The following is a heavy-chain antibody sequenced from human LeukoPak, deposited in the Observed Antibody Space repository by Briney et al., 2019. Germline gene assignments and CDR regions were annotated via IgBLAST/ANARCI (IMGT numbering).Heavy chain of an antibody. V-gene: IGHV3-15*01. CDR2: IKSKTDGGTT. J-gene: IGHJ4*02. D-gene: IGHD6-19*01. CDR3: TTRRSSGWWLY. CDR1: GFTFSNAW. Sequence: GGSLRLSCAASGFTFSNAWMSWVRQAPGKGLGWVGRIKSKTDGGTTDYAAPVKGRFTISRDDSKNTLYLQMNSLKTEDTAVYYCTTRRSSGWWLYWGQGTLVTVSS.